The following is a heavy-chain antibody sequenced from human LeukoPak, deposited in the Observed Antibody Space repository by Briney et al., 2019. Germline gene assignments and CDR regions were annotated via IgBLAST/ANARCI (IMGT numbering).Heavy chain of an antibody. V-gene: IGHV3-21*01. J-gene: IGHJ4*02. Sequence: GGSPRLSWAASGFTFSTYSMNWVRQAPGKGLEWVSSISSSNGYIYYADSMRGRLTISRDNAKNALYLQMNSLRAEDTAVYYCARGGLELDYWGQGTLVTVSS. CDR2: ISSSNGYI. CDR3: ARGGLELDY. D-gene: IGHD1-7*01. CDR1: GFTFSTYS.